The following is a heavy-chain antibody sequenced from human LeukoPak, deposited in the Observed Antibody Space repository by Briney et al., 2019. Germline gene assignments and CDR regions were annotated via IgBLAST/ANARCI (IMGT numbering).Heavy chain of an antibody. Sequence: GESLKISFKGSGXSFTSYCIGWVRQMPGKGLEWMGIIYPGDSDTRYSPPFQGQVTISADKSISTAYLQWSSLKASDTAMYYCARLLRYIAAAEVFDYWGQGTLVTVSS. CDR1: GXSFTSYC. CDR2: IYPGDSDT. V-gene: IGHV5-51*01. D-gene: IGHD6-13*01. J-gene: IGHJ4*02. CDR3: ARLLRYIAAAEVFDY.